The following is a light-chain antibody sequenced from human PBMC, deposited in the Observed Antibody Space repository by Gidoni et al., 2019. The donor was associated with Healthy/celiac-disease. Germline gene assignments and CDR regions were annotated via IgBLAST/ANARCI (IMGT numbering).Light chain of an antibody. Sequence: DIQMTQSPSSLSASVGDRVTITCRASQSISSYFTWYQQKPGKAPKRLIDAASSLQSGVPSRFSGSGSGTDFTLTISSLQPEDFATYYCQQSYSNPPFGQGTRLEIK. CDR2: AAS. CDR1: QSISSY. CDR3: QQSYSNPP. J-gene: IGKJ5*01. V-gene: IGKV1-39*01.